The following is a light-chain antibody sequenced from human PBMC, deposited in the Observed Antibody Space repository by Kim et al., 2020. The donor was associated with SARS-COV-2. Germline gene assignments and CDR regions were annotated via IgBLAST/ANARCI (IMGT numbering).Light chain of an antibody. V-gene: IGKV4-1*01. CDR3: QQYYSTPYT. CDR2: WAS. J-gene: IGKJ2*01. Sequence: RATINCKSSQSVLYSSNHKNYLAWYQQKPGQPPKLLIYWASTRESGVPDRFSGSGSGTDFTLTISSLQAEDVAVYYCQQYYSTPYTFGQGTKLEI. CDR1: QSVLYSSNHKNY.